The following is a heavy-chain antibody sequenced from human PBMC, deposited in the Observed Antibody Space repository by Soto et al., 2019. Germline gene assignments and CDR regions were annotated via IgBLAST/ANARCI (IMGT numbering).Heavy chain of an antibody. V-gene: IGHV4-39*01. CDR2: IYYSVST. CDR3: AIRSNYRTRDDY. D-gene: IGHD4-4*01. CDR1: GGSISSSSYY. Sequence: PSETLSLTCTVSGGSISSSSYYWGWIRQPPGKGLEWIGSIYYSVSTYYNPSLQSRVTISVDTSKNQFSLKLSSVTAADTAVYYCAIRSNYRTRDDYWGQGTLVTVSS. J-gene: IGHJ4*02.